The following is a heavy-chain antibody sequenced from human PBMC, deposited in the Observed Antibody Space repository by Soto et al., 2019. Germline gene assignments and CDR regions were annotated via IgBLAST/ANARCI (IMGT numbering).Heavy chain of an antibody. J-gene: IGHJ6*02. CDR2: MNPNSGNT. Sequence: ASVKVSCKASGYTFTSYDINWVRQATGQGLEWMGWMNPNSGNTGYAQKFQGRVTMTRNTSISTAYMELSSLRPEDTAVYYCARGGGPSYYYYYGMDVWGQGTTVTVSS. CDR1: GYTFTSYD. CDR3: ARGGGPSYYYYYGMDV. V-gene: IGHV1-8*01.